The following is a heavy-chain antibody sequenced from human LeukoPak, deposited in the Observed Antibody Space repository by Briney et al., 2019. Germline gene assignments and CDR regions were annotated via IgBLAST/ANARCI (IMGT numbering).Heavy chain of an antibody. CDR3: ARGYYYDSSALGV. Sequence: SETLSLTCTVSGGSISSSSYYWGWIRQPAGKGLEWIGRTHTSGSTNYNPSLKSRVTISVDMSKNQFSLKLTSVTAADTAVYYCARGYYYDSSALGVWGKGTTVTVSS. D-gene: IGHD3-22*01. J-gene: IGHJ6*04. CDR1: GGSISSSSYY. CDR2: THTSGST. V-gene: IGHV4-61*02.